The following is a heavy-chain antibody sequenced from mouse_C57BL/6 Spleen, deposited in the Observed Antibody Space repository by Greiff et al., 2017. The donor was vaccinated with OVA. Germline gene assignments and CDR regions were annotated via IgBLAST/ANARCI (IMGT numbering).Heavy chain of an antibody. CDR1: GYTFTSYW. Sequence: VQLQQPGAELVMPGASVKLSCKASGYTFTSYWMHWVKQRPGQGLEWIGEIDPSDSYTNYNQKFKGKSTLTVDKSSSTAYMQLSSLTSEDSAVEYCATRLYGGYFDVWGTGTTVTVSS. CDR2: IDPSDSYT. V-gene: IGHV1-69*01. D-gene: IGHD1-1*01. CDR3: ATRLYGGYFDV. J-gene: IGHJ1*03.